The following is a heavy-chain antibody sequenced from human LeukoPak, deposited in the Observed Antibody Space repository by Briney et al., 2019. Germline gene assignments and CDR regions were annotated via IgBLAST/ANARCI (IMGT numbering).Heavy chain of an antibody. V-gene: IGHV3-30*18. D-gene: IGHD1-26*01. Sequence: PGGSLRLSCAASGFTFSSYAMSWVRQAPGKGLEWMAVISYDGSNKDYADSVKGRFTISRDNSKSTLYLQMNSLRAEDTAVYYCAKARLAWELYYNYGMDVWGQGTTVTVSS. CDR3: AKARLAWELYYNYGMDV. CDR2: ISYDGSNK. CDR1: GFTFSSYA. J-gene: IGHJ6*02.